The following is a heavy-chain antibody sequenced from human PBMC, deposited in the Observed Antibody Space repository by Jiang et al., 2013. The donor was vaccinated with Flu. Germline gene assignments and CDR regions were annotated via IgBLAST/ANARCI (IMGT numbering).Heavy chain of an antibody. V-gene: IGHV1-24*01. D-gene: IGHD3-16*01. Sequence: WMGGFDPEDGETIYAQKFQGRVTMTEDTSTDTAYMELSSLRSEDTAVYYCATGGATYGPWGQGTLVTVSS. CDR2: FDPEDGET. CDR3: ATGGATYGP. J-gene: IGHJ5*02.